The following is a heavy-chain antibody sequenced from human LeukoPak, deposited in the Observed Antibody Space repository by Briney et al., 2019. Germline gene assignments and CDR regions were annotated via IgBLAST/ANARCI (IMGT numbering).Heavy chain of an antibody. V-gene: IGHV4-34*01. Sequence: SETLSLTCAVYGGSFSGYYWSWIRQPPGKGLEWIGEINHSGSTNYNPSLKSRVTISVDTSKNQFSLKLRSVTAADTAVYYCARIARPTYYDYVWGSYRYTGFDYWGQGTLVTVSS. CDR3: ARIARPTYYDYVWGSYRYTGFDY. D-gene: IGHD3-16*02. CDR2: INHSGST. CDR1: GGSFSGYY. J-gene: IGHJ4*02.